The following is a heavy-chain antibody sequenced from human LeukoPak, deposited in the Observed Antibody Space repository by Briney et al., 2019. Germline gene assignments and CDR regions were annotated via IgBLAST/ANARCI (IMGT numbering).Heavy chain of an antibody. V-gene: IGHV7-4-1*02. CDR3: ARDVVVVAATDWFDP. Sequence: ASVKVSCKASGYTFTSYAMNWVRQAPGQGLEWMGWINTNTGNPTYAQGFTGRFVFSLDTSVSTAYQQISSLKAEDTAVYYCARDVVVVAATDWFDPWGQGTLVTVSS. CDR1: GYTFTSYA. CDR2: INTNTGNP. J-gene: IGHJ5*02. D-gene: IGHD2-15*01.